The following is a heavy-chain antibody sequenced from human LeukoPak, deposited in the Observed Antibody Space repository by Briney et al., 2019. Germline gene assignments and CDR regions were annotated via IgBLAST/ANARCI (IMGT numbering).Heavy chain of an antibody. CDR3: VKGRISEDGLDF. J-gene: IGHJ4*02. Sequence: GGSLRLSCAASGFTFSRSAMTWVRQTPGKGLDWVSSISSSSNTYYADSVKGRFTISRDNSKNMLYLQMNSLRAEDMAVYYCVKGRISEDGLDFWGQGTLVTVSS. V-gene: IGHV3-23*01. CDR1: GFTFSRSA. D-gene: IGHD6-13*01. CDR2: ISSSSNT.